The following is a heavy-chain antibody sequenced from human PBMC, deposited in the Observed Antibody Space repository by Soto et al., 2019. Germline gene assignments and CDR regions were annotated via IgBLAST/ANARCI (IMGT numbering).Heavy chain of an antibody. V-gene: IGHV1-18*01. CDR2: VNAHNGNA. J-gene: IGHJ4*02. CDR1: GYTFTTYG. CDR3: ARGRKGDY. Sequence: QVHLVQSGAEVKKPGASVKVSCKGSGYTFTTYGITWVRQAPGQGLEWMGWVNAHNGNANHGQKLQGRVTVSTDTSTSTVYMELRSLSSDDTAADYCARGRKGDYLVEGAGVTVSS.